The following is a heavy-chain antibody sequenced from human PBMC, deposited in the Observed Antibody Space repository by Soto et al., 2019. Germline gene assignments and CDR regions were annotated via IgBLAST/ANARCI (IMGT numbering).Heavy chain of an antibody. CDR1: GGSISSYC. Sequence: SETLSLTCTVSGGSISSYCWSWIRQPPGKGLEWIGYIYYSGSINYNPSLMSRVTISVDTSRTQFSLKLSSVTAADTAVYYCAKEERIAVAGMLVMDVWGQGTTVTVSS. CDR2: IYYSGSI. CDR3: AKEERIAVAGMLVMDV. D-gene: IGHD6-13*01. J-gene: IGHJ6*02. V-gene: IGHV4-59*01.